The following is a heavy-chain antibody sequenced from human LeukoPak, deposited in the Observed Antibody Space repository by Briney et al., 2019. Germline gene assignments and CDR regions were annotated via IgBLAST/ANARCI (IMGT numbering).Heavy chain of an antibody. D-gene: IGHD4-23*01. Sequence: GESLQISCQGSGSSFTSYWIGWVRQVPGKGLEWMGIIYPGDSDTRYSPSFQGQVTISADKSISTAYLQWSSLKASDTAMYYCATPSHDYGGLIPFDYWGQGTLVTVSS. CDR2: IYPGDSDT. CDR1: GSSFTSYW. V-gene: IGHV5-51*01. J-gene: IGHJ4*02. CDR3: ATPSHDYGGLIPFDY.